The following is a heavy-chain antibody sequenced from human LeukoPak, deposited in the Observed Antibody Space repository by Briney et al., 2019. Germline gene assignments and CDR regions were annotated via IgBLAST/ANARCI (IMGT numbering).Heavy chain of an antibody. CDR2: ISGSGGST. CDR1: GFTFSSYA. D-gene: IGHD6-13*01. CDR3: AKDRPIAAAWEDY. V-gene: IGHV3-23*01. J-gene: IGHJ4*02. Sequence: GGYLRLYCAASGFTFSSYAMSWLRQAPGKGLEWVSAISGSGGSTYYADSVKGRFTISRDKSKNTLYLQMNSLRAEDTAVYYCAKDRPIAAAWEDYWGQGTLVTVSS.